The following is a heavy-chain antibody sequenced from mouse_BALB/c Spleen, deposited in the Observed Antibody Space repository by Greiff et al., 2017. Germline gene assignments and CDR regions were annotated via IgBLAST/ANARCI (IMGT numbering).Heavy chain of an antibody. Sequence: VQLVESGPGLVAPSQCLSLTCTASGFSFTSYGVHWVRQPPGKGLEWLGVICAGGSTNYNSALMSRLSISKDNSKGQIFLKMNRLQTDDTAMYCWARESLDGTAYWGQGTLVTVSA. CDR1: GFSFTSYG. CDR2: ICAGGST. CDR3: ARESLDGTAY. J-gene: IGHJ3*01. D-gene: IGHD2-1*01. V-gene: IGHV2-9*02.